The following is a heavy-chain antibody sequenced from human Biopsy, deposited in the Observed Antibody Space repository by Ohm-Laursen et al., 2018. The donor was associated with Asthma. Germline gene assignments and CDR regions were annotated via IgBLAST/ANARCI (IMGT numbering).Heavy chain of an antibody. Sequence: GASVKVSCKASGGTFRTYACNWVRQAPGQGLEWMGGIIPMYGVPKVAQKFQGRVTITADESTSTAYMEMSSLRSEDTAVYYCARVDAIMISGDFYFYSGFDLWGQGTTVRVSS. CDR3: ARVDAIMISGDFYFYSGFDL. V-gene: IGHV1-69*13. CDR2: IIPMYGVP. CDR1: GGTFRTYA. D-gene: IGHD3-16*01. J-gene: IGHJ6*02.